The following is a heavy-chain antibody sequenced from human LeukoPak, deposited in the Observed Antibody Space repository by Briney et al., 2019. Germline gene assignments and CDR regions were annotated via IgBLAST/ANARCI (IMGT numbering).Heavy chain of an antibody. CDR3: ARGRGMVRGVIYFDY. CDR1: GGSFSGYY. D-gene: IGHD3-10*01. J-gene: IGHJ4*02. CDR2: INHSGST. V-gene: IGHV4-34*01. Sequence: PSETLSLTCAVYGGSFSGYYWSWIRQPPGKGLEWIGEINHSGSTNYNPSLKSRVTISVGTSKNQFSLKLSSVTAADTAVYYCARGRGMVRGVIYFDYWGQGTLVTVSS.